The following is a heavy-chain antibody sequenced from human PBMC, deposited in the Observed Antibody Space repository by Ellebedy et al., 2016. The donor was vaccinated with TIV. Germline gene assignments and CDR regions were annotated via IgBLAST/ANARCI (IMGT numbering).Heavy chain of an antibody. J-gene: IGHJ6*02. CDR3: ARDGGDSSSDYYYYGMDV. D-gene: IGHD6-6*01. CDR2: INPNSGGT. V-gene: IGHV1-2*04. Sequence: ASVKVSCXASGYTFTGYYMHWVRQAPGQGLEWMGWINPNSGGTNYAQKFQGWVTMTRDTSISTAYMELSRLRSDDTAVYYCARDGGDSSSDYYYYGMDVWGQGTTVTVSS. CDR1: GYTFTGYY.